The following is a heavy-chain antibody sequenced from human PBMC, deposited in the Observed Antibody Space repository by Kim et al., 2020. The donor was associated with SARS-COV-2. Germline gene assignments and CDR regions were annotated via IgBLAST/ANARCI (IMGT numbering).Heavy chain of an antibody. Sequence: ASVKVSCKAPGDNLSDSGLNWVRQAPGQGLEWMGWIKTDSGNPTYAQGFRGRFVFSLDLSTSTAYLQITRLKAEDTAVYYCATDKPGGGWLSTFDNWGQGTLVTVSS. CDR1: GDNLSDSG. CDR3: ATDKPGGGWLSTFDN. CDR2: IKTDSGNP. V-gene: IGHV7-4-1*02. J-gene: IGHJ4*02. D-gene: IGHD5-12*01.